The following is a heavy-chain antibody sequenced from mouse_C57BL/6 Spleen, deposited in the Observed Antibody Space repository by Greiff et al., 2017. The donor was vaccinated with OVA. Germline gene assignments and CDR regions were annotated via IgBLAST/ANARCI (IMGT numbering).Heavy chain of an antibody. CDR2: IWRGGST. CDR1: GFSLTSYG. V-gene: IGHV2-5*01. J-gene: IGHJ4*01. CDR3: AKKGGYYDDDGYAMDY. D-gene: IGHD2-4*01. Sequence: VQLQQSGPGLVQPSQRLSITCTVSGFSLTSYGVHWVRQSPGKGLEWLGVIWRGGSTDYNAAFMSRLSITKDNSKGQVFFKMTSLQADDIAIYYCAKKGGYYDDDGYAMDYWGQGTSVTVSS.